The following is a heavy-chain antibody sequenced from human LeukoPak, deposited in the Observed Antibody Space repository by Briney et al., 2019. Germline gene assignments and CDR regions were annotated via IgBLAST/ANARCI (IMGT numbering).Heavy chain of an antibody. CDR1: GGSISGYY. CDR3: VRSKSGTYGWFDP. Sequence: SETLSLTCTVSGGSISGYYWSWIRQPPGKGLEWIGYIYYTGSTNYNPSLKSRVIISVDTSKNQFSLKVSSVTAADTAVYYCVRSKSGTYGWFDPWGQGALVTVSS. CDR2: IYYTGST. D-gene: IGHD4-17*01. J-gene: IGHJ5*02. V-gene: IGHV4-59*01.